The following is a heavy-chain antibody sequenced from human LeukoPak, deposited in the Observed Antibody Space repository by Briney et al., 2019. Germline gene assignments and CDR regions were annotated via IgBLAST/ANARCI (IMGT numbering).Heavy chain of an antibody. D-gene: IGHD6-19*01. V-gene: IGHV4-34*01. CDR2: INHSGST. J-gene: IGHJ4*02. Sequence: SETLSLTCAVYGGSFSGYYWSWIRQPPGKGLEWIGEINHSGSTNYNPSLKSRVTISVDTSKNQFSLKLSSVTAADTAVYYCARGPIAVAGIEFDYWGQGALVTVSS. CDR3: ARGPIAVAGIEFDY. CDR1: GGSFSGYY.